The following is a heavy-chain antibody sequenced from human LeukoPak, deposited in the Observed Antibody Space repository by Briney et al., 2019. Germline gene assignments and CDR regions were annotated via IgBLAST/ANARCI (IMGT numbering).Heavy chain of an antibody. CDR1: GFTFSSYG. CDR3: AKDSGSYAIDY. Sequence: PWGSLSLSCAASGFTFSSYGMHWVRQAPGKGLEWVAVISYDGSNKYYADSVKGRFTISRDNSKNTLYLQMNSLRAEDTAVYYCAKDSGSYAIDYWGQGTLVTVSS. CDR2: ISYDGSNK. D-gene: IGHD1-26*01. V-gene: IGHV3-30*18. J-gene: IGHJ4*02.